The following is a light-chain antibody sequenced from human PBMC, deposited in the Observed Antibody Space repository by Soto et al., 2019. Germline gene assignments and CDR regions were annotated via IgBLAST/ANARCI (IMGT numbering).Light chain of an antibody. J-gene: IGKJ1*01. V-gene: IGKV3-11*01. CDR3: QQRSNWPPT. CDR2: DAS. Sequence: EIVLTQSPATLSLSPGGRATLSCRASQSVSSYLAWYQQKPGQAPRLLIYDASNRATGIPARFSGSGSGTDFTLTISSLEPEDFAVYYCQQRSNWPPTFGQGTTVDIK. CDR1: QSVSSY.